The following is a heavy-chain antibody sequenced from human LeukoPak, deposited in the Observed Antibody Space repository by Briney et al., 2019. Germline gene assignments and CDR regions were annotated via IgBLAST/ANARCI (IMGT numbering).Heavy chain of an antibody. V-gene: IGHV4-39*01. CDR3: ARTWSRDWYFDL. J-gene: IGHJ2*01. CDR1: GGSISSGGYS. D-gene: IGHD2-8*01. Sequence: SETLSLTCTVSGGSISSGGYSWSWIRQPPGKGLEWIGEINQSGSTNYNSSLKSRVTISIDTSKKQFSLKLTSVTAADAAVYFCARTWSRDWYFDLWGRGTLVIVSS. CDR2: INQSGST.